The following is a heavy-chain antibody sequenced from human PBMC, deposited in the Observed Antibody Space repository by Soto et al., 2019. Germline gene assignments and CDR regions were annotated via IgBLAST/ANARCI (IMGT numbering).Heavy chain of an antibody. CDR3: ARGFGRGSIVVVPAAIHFDY. D-gene: IGHD2-2*02. Sequence: QVQLQQWGAGLLKPSETLSLTCAVYGGSFSGYYWSWIRQPPGKGLEWIGEINHSGSTNYNPSLKSRVTISVDTSKNQFSLKLSSVTAADTAVYYCARGFGRGSIVVVPAAIHFDYWGQGTLVTVSS. CDR1: GGSFSGYY. V-gene: IGHV4-34*01. CDR2: INHSGST. J-gene: IGHJ4*02.